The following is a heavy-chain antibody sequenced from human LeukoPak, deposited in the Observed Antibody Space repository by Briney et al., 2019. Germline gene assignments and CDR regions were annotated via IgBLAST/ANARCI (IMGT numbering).Heavy chain of an antibody. Sequence: GASVTVSCTASGYTFTSYYMHSVRQAPGQGLEWMGIINPSGGSTSYAQKFQGRVTMTRDTSTSTVYMELSSLRSEDTAVYYCARSYSSGPPHYWGQGTLVTVSS. CDR1: GYTFTSYY. CDR2: INPSGGST. J-gene: IGHJ4*02. D-gene: IGHD6-19*01. CDR3: ARSYSSGPPHY. V-gene: IGHV1-46*01.